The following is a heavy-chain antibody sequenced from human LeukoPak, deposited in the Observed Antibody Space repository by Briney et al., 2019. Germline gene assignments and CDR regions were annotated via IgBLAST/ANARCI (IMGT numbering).Heavy chain of an antibody. CDR3: ARDRYYDAPVAFDI. CDR1: GGSISSHY. Sequence: SETLSLTCTVSGGSISSHYWSWIRQPPGKGLEWIGYIYYSGSTNYNPSLKSRVTISVDTSKNQFSLKLSSVTAADTAVYYCARDRYYDAPVAFDICGQGTMVTVSS. J-gene: IGHJ3*02. V-gene: IGHV4-59*11. D-gene: IGHD3-22*01. CDR2: IYYSGST.